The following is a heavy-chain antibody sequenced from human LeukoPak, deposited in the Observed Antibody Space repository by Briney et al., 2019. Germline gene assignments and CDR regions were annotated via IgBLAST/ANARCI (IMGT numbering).Heavy chain of an antibody. CDR2: ISYDGSNK. J-gene: IGHJ6*02. V-gene: IGHV3-30*18. CDR3: AKEAYGDYVYYYYGMDV. Sequence: PGRSLRLSCAASGFTFSSYGMHWVRQAPGKGLEWVAVISYDGSNKYYADSVKGRFTISRDNSKNTLYLQMSSLRAEDTAVYYCAKEAYGDYVYYYYGMDVWGQGTTVTVSS. CDR1: GFTFSSYG. D-gene: IGHD4-17*01.